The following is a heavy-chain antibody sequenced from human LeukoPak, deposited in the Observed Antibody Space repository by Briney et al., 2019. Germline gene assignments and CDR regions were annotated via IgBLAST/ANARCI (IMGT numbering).Heavy chain of an antibody. V-gene: IGHV1-69*01. J-gene: IGHJ4*02. CDR3: ARDPAVAGHYYFDY. Sequence: SVKVSCKASGGTFSSYAISWVRQAPGQGLEWMGGIIPIFGTANYAQKFQGRVTITADESTSTAYMELSNLRSEDTAVYYCARDPAVAGHYYFDYWGQGTLVTVSS. CDR2: IIPIFGTA. CDR1: GGTFSSYA. D-gene: IGHD6-19*01.